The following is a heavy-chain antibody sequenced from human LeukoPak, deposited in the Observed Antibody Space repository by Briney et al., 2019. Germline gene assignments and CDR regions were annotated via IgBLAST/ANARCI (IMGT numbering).Heavy chain of an antibody. CDR2: ISDSGGKT. CDR1: GFTFSNYA. V-gene: IGHV3-23*01. Sequence: PGGSLRLSCAASGFTFSNYAMNWVRQAPGKGLECVSSISDSGGKTYYADSVKGRFTISRDNSKNTLYLQMNSLRAEDTAVYYCAKRGLGGSWSNLDYWGQGTLVTVSS. J-gene: IGHJ4*02. D-gene: IGHD6-13*01. CDR3: AKRGLGGSWSNLDY.